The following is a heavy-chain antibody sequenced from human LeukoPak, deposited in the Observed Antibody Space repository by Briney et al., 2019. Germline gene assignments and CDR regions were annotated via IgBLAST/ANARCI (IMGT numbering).Heavy chain of an antibody. D-gene: IGHD3-16*02. V-gene: IGHV1-2*02. J-gene: IGHJ4*02. CDR2: INPNSGGT. CDR1: GYTFTGYY. CDR3: ARDSGDYVWGSYRYSLGH. Sequence: GASVKVSCKASGYTFTGYYMHWVRQAPGQGLEWMGWINPNSGGTNYAQKFQGRVTMTRDTSISTAYMELSRLRSDDTAVYYCARDSGDYVWGSYRYSLGHWGQGTLVTVSS.